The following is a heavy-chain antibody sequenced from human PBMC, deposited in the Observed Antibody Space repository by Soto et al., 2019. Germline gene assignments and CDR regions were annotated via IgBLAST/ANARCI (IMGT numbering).Heavy chain of an antibody. J-gene: IGHJ4*02. Sequence: EVQLVESGGGLVKPGGSLRLSCAASGFTFTRYSMNWVRQAPGKGLEWVSSISSTTNYIYYGDSMKGLFTISRDNAKNLLSLEMTSLRAGDTAVYYCARESADLTSNFDYWGQGTLVTVSS. CDR2: ISSTTNYI. V-gene: IGHV3-21*06. CDR1: GFTFTRYS. CDR3: ARESADLTSNFDY.